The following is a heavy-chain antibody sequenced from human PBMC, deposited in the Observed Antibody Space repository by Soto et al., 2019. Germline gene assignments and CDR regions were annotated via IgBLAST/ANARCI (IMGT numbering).Heavy chain of an antibody. Sequence: PGGSLRLSCAASGFTFSSYAMSWVRQAPGKGPEWVSAISGSGGSTYYADSVKGRFTISRDNSENTLYLQMNSLRAEDTAVYYCARSPYSSSSYYFDYWGQGTLVTVSS. D-gene: IGHD6-6*01. CDR2: ISGSGGST. J-gene: IGHJ4*02. CDR1: GFTFSSYA. CDR3: ARSPYSSSSYYFDY. V-gene: IGHV3-23*01.